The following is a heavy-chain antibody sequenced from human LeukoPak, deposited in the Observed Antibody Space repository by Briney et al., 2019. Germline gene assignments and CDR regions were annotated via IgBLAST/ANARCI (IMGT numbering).Heavy chain of an antibody. D-gene: IGHD1-26*01. CDR3: ARDDSGSYPHYYYYGMDV. V-gene: IGHV1-18*01. CDR1: GYTFTSYG. Sequence: ASVKVSCKASGYTFTSYGISWVRQAPGQGLEWMGWISAYNGNTNYAQKLQGRVTMTTDTSTSTAYMELRSLRSDDTAVYYCARDDSGSYPHYYYYGMDVWGQGTTVTVSS. J-gene: IGHJ6*02. CDR2: ISAYNGNT.